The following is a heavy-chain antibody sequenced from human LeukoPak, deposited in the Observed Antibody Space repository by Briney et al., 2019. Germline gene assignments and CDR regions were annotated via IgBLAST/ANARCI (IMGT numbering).Heavy chain of an antibody. CDR2: ISGSGGST. V-gene: IGHV3-23*01. Sequence: GGSLRLSCAASGFTFSSYAMSWVRQAPGKGLEWVSPISGSGGSTYYADSVKGRFTISRDNSKNTLYLQMNSLRAEDTAVYYCAKTLLAAMVNNWFDPWGQGTLVTVSS. CDR3: AKTLLAAMVNNWFDP. J-gene: IGHJ5*02. D-gene: IGHD5-18*01. CDR1: GFTFSSYA.